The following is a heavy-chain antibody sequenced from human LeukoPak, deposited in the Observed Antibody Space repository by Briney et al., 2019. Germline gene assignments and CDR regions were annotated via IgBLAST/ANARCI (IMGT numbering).Heavy chain of an antibody. D-gene: IGHD2-21*01. V-gene: IGHV3-11*04. J-gene: IGHJ3*02. CDR1: GFTFSDFY. CDR2: ITSAGST. Sequence: GGSLRLSCAASGFTFSDFYMTWIRQAPGKGLEWISYITSAGSTYYAGSVKGRFTISRDNAKTSLFLQMNNLGAEDTAVYYCARGAYSFDTWGQGTVVTVSS. CDR3: ARGAYSFDT.